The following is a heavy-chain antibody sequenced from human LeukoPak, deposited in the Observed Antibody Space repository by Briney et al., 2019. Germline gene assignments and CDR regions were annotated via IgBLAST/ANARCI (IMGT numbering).Heavy chain of an antibody. CDR3: AKDLGYYGSGRPDY. J-gene: IGHJ4*02. V-gene: IGHV3-23*01. CDR2: ISGSGGST. Sequence: GGSLRLSCAASGFTFSSYAMSWVRQAPGKGLEWVSAISGSGGSTYYADSVKGRFTISRDNSKNTLYLQMNSLRAEDTAVYYCAKDLGYYGSGRPDYWGQGTLVTVSP. CDR1: GFTFSSYA. D-gene: IGHD3-10*01.